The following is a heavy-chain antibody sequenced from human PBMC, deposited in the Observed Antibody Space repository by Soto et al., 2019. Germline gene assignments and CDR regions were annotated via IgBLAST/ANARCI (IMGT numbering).Heavy chain of an antibody. CDR3: ARDRANSPDYFDY. CDR1: GGSFRSDAYY. CDR2: VYYSGRT. Sequence: LSLTCTVSGGSFRSDAYYRSWIRQPPGKGLEWIGCVYYSGRTYYNPSLESRITISMDTFKDQFSLKLSSVNAADTAVYYCARDRANSPDYFDYWGQGALVTVSS. J-gene: IGHJ4*02. V-gene: IGHV4-30-4*01. D-gene: IGHD1-1*01.